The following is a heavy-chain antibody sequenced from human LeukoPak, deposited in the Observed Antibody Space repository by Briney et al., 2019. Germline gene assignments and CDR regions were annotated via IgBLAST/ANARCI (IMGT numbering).Heavy chain of an antibody. D-gene: IGHD5-24*01. CDR2: INPNSGGT. V-gene: IGHV1-2*02. Sequence: GASVKVSCKASGYTFTGYYMHWVRQAPGQGLEWMGWINPNSGGTNYAQKFQGRVTMTRDTSISTAYMELSRLRSADTGVYYCARDGNNSRWYYYYGMDVWGQGTTVTVSS. CDR1: GYTFTGYY. J-gene: IGHJ6*02. CDR3: ARDGNNSRWYYYYGMDV.